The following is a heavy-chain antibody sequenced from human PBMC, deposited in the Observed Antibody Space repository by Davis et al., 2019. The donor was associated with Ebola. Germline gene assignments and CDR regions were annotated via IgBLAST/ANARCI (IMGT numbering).Heavy chain of an antibody. J-gene: IGHJ4*02. Sequence: MPSETLSLTCAVSGGSISSSNWWIWVRQPPGKGLEGIGKIYHTGSTNYSPSLKSRVTISVDKSKNHFSLKLSSVTAADTAVYYCAKDLGATFDYWGQGTLVTVSS. CDR1: GGSISSSNW. D-gene: IGHD1-26*01. CDR3: AKDLGATFDY. CDR2: IYHTGST. V-gene: IGHV4-4*02.